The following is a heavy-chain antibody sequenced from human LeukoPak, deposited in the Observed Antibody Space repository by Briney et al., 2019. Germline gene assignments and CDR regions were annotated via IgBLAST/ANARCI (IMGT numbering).Heavy chain of an antibody. J-gene: IGHJ4*02. D-gene: IGHD1-26*01. Sequence: GGSLRLSCAASGFTFNNYWMTWVRQAPGKGLEWVANINQDGSGKYYLDSVKGRFTISRDNAKNSLFLQMNSLRAEDTALYYCARDVEGGGYYFDYWGQGTLVTVSS. CDR3: ARDVEGGGYYFDY. CDR2: INQDGSGK. V-gene: IGHV3-7*03. CDR1: GFTFNNYW.